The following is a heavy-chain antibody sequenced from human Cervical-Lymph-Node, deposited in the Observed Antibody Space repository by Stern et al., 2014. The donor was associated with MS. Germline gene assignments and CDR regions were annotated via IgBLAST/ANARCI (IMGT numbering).Heavy chain of an antibody. Sequence: QITLKESGPTLVKPTQTLTLTCTFSGFSLSTSGVGVGWIRQPPGKAPEWLALIYWDDDKRHSPSLKSRLTITKDTSKNQVVLTMTNMDPVDTATYFCARYSSGITFDIWGQGTMVTVSS. CDR2: IYWDDDK. CDR1: GFSLSTSGVG. V-gene: IGHV2-5*02. CDR3: ARYSSGITFDI. D-gene: IGHD6-19*01. J-gene: IGHJ3*02.